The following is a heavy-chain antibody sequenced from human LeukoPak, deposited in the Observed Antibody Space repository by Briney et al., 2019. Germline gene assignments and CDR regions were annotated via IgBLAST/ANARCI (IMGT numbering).Heavy chain of an antibody. CDR2: ISDNEGKT. D-gene: IGHD2-21*02. CDR1: GFTFNYYA. J-gene: IGHJ4*02. V-gene: IGHV3-23*01. Sequence: GGSLRLSCAASGFTFNYYAMSWLRQAPGKGLEWVSGISDNEGKTYYTDSVKGRFTISRDNTKNTVYLQMNILRADDTAVYFCARRDSFIPHWGQGTLVTVSS. CDR3: ARRDSFIPH.